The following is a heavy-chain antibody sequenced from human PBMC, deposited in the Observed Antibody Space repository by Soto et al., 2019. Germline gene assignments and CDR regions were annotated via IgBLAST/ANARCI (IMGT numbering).Heavy chain of an antibody. D-gene: IGHD4-17*01. V-gene: IGHV3-30-3*01. CDR3: ARAGGYGDYPTFFDY. CDR2: ISYDGSNK. Sequence: GSLRLSCAASGFTFSSYAMHWVRQAPGKGLEWVAVISYDGSNKYYADSVKGRFTISRDNSKNTLYLQMNSLRAEDTAVYYCARAGGYGDYPTFFDYWGQGTLVTVSS. J-gene: IGHJ4*02. CDR1: GFTFSSYA.